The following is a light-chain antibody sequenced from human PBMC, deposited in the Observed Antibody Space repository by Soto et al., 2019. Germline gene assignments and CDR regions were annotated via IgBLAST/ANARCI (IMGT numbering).Light chain of an antibody. CDR3: DSYTTANTLV. CDR1: RSDVGSRDS. Sequence: QSVLTQPASVSGSLGQSIAISCTGTRSDVGSRDSVSWYQHHPGKAPKLIIYDVNVRPSGVSHRFSGSKSGNTASLTISGLQPEDEADYSCDSYTTANTLVFGGGTKLTVL. CDR2: DVN. V-gene: IGLV2-14*03. J-gene: IGLJ3*02.